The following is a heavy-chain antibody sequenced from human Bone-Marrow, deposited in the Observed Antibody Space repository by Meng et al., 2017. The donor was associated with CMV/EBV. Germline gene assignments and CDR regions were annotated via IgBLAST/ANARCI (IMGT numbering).Heavy chain of an antibody. Sequence: GESLKISCAASGFTFSSFNMNWLRQTPEKGLEWVSSITTGSINMYYADSVHGRFSISRDDAKDSLFLQMNSLRVEDTAVYFCAREVRGAAPDYWGQGTRVTVSS. CDR1: GFTFSSFN. CDR3: AREVRGAAPDY. CDR2: ITTGSINM. V-gene: IGHV3-21*01. J-gene: IGHJ4*02.